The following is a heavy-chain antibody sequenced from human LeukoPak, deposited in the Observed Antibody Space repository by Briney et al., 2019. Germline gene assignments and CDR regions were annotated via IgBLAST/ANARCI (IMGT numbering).Heavy chain of an antibody. V-gene: IGHV1-18*01. J-gene: IGHJ4*02. CDR3: AMTRFWSGYYEVDY. CDR2: ISAYNGNT. D-gene: IGHD3-3*01. CDR1: GYTFTSYG. Sequence: GASVKVSCKASGYTFTSYGISWVRQAPGQGLEWMGWISAYNGNTNYAQKLQGRVTMTTDTSTSTAYMELRSLRSDDTAVYYCAMTRFWSGYYEVDYWGQGTLVTVSS.